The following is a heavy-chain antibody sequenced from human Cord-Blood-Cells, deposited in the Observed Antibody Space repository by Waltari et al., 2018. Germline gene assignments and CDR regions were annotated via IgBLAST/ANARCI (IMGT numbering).Heavy chain of an antibody. V-gene: IGHV1-46*01. D-gene: IGHD5-12*01. CDR1: GYTFTSYY. CDR2: INPRGGST. CDR3: ARDNVDIVATIGFDY. J-gene: IGHJ4*02. Sequence: QVQLVQSGAEVKKPGASVKVSCKASGYTFTSYYMHWVRQAPGQGLEWMGIINPRGGSTSYAQKFQGRVTMTRDTSTSTVYMELSSLRSEDTAVYYCARDNVDIVATIGFDYWGQGTLVTVSS.